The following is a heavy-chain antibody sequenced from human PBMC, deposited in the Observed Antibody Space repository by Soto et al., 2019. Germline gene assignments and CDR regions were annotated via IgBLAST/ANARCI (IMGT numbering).Heavy chain of an antibody. CDR1: GGTFSSYA. D-gene: IGHD3-22*01. V-gene: IGHV1-69*13. Sequence: SVKVSCKASGGTFSSYAISWVRQAPGQGLEWMGGIIPIFGTANYAQKFQGRVTITADESTSTAYMELSSLRSEDTAVYYCANSPAYYDSSGYYSPFDYWGQGTLVTVSS. CDR2: IIPIFGTA. J-gene: IGHJ4*02. CDR3: ANSPAYYDSSGYYSPFDY.